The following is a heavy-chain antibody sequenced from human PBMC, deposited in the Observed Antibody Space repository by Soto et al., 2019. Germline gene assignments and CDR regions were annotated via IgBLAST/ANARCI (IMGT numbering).Heavy chain of an antibody. Sequence: SVKVSCKASGGTFSSYTISWVRQAPGQGLEWMGRIIPILGIANYAQKFQGRVTITADKSTSTAYMELSSLRSEDTAVYYCARDPSGYDFPAYWGQGTLVTVSS. D-gene: IGHD5-12*01. CDR2: IIPILGIA. CDR1: GGTFSSYT. CDR3: ARDPSGYDFPAY. J-gene: IGHJ4*02. V-gene: IGHV1-69*04.